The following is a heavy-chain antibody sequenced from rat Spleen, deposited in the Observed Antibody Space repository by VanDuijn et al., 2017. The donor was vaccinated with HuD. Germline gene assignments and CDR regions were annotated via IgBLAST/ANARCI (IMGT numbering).Heavy chain of an antibody. CDR1: GFTFSSHV. Sequence: EVQLVESGGDLVQPGRSLKLSCAASGFTFSSHVMAWVRQSPKKGLEWVATIVYDGSGIYYRGSVKGRFTISRDNAKSTLYLQMDSLRSEDTATYYCTTGGTTLYVMDVWGQGASVTVSS. CDR3: TTGGTTLYVMDV. J-gene: IGHJ4*01. D-gene: IGHD1-10*01. V-gene: IGHV5-29*01. CDR2: IVYDGSGI.